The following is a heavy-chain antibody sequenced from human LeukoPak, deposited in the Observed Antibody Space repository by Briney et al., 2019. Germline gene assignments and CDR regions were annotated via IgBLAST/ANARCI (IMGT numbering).Heavy chain of an antibody. V-gene: IGHV1-8*01. CDR2: MNPNSGNT. Sequence: GASVKVSCKASGYTFTSYDINWVRQATGQGLEWMGWMNPNSGNTGYAQKFQGRVTMTRNTSISTAYMELSSLRSEDTAVYYCTTLFGVVTSDAFDIWGQGTMVTVSS. CDR3: TTLFGVVTSDAFDI. J-gene: IGHJ3*02. D-gene: IGHD3-3*01. CDR1: GYTFTSYD.